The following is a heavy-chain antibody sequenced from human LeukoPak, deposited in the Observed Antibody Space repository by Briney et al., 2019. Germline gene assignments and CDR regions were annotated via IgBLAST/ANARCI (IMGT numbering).Heavy chain of an antibody. Sequence: SVKVSCKASGDTFSSYAISWVRQAPGQGLEWMGGIIPIFGTANYAQKFQGRVTITADESTSTAYMELSSVTAADTAVYYCARGVAVAGIYFDYWGQGTLVTVSS. D-gene: IGHD6-19*01. CDR3: ARGVAVAGIYFDY. CDR2: IIPIFGTA. CDR1: GDTFSSYA. J-gene: IGHJ4*02. V-gene: IGHV1-69*13.